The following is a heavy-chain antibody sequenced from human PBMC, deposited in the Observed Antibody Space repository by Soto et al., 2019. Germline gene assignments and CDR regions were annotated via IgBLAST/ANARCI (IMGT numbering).Heavy chain of an antibody. CDR2: INPNSGGT. CDR1: GYTFTGYY. Sequence: ASVKVSCKASGYTFTGYYMHWVRQAPGQGLEWMGWINPNSGGTNYAQKFQGWVTMTRDTSISTAYMELSRLRSDDTAVYYCARLAYCSGGSCYPDYWGQGTLVTVSS. D-gene: IGHD2-15*01. CDR3: ARLAYCSGGSCYPDY. V-gene: IGHV1-2*04. J-gene: IGHJ4*02.